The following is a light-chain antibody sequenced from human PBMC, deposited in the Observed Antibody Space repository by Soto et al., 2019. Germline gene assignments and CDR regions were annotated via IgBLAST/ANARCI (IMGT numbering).Light chain of an antibody. J-gene: IGKJ5*01. Sequence: AIQLTQSPSSLSASVGDRVTITCRASQGISSALAWYQQKPGKAPKLLIYDASSLESGVPSRFSDSGSGTDFTLTISSLQPEDFATYYCQQFNSYPITFGQGTRLEIK. V-gene: IGKV1-13*02. CDR1: QGISSA. CDR3: QQFNSYPIT. CDR2: DAS.